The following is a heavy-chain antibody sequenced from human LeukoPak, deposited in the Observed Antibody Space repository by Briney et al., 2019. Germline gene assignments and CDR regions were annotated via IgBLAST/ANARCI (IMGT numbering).Heavy chain of an antibody. D-gene: IGHD3-22*01. J-gene: IGHJ4*02. V-gene: IGHV3-7*01. CDR1: GFTFSSYW. Sequence: PGGSLRLSCAASGFTFSSYWMSWVRQAPGKGLEWVANIKQDGSEKCYVDSVKGRFTISRDNAKNSLYLQMNSLRAEDTAVYYCARLGLGYDSSGYYLDWGQGTLVTVSS. CDR2: IKQDGSEK. CDR3: ARLGLGYDSSGYYLD.